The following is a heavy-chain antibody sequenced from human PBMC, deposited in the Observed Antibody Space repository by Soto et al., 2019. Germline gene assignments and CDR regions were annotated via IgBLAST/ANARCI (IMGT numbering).Heavy chain of an antibody. CDR1: GYPFTRYG. V-gene: IGHV1-18*01. CDR2: ISPYKGNT. Sequence: QIQLVQSGAEVKKPGASATVSCKTSGYPFTRYGITWVRQAPGQGLEWMGWISPYKGNTNYAQNLQGRITMTTDTPTITAYGEGGPLGSDGPAVYCWGRVGVGAPQTDFGPIKGGGGDYFDHWGQGTLVTVSS. CDR3: GRVGVGAPQTDFGPIKGGGGDYFDH. J-gene: IGHJ4*02. D-gene: IGHD3-10*01.